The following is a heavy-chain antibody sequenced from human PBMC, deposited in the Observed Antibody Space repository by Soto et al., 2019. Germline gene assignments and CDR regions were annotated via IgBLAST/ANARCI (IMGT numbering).Heavy chain of an antibody. D-gene: IGHD3-10*01. Sequence: QVQLVQSGAEVKKPGASVKVSCKASGYSFTSHGISWVRQAPGQGLEWMAWISASNGDTNYAQKFQGRVTVTTETSTSTGSMELRSLRSEDTAVYYCARMVRGSNIDYYHYMDVWGKGTTVTVSS. CDR1: GYSFTSHG. CDR2: ISASNGDT. CDR3: ARMVRGSNIDYYHYMDV. V-gene: IGHV1-18*01. J-gene: IGHJ6*03.